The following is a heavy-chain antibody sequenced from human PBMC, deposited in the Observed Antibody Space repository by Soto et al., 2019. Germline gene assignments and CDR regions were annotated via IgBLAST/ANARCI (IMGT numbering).Heavy chain of an antibody. CDR2: ISYDGSNK. D-gene: IGHD6-13*01. CDR3: ARDSSIAAAGTTYYYGMDV. CDR1: GFTFSSYA. J-gene: IGHJ6*02. Sequence: PGGSLRLSCAASGFTFSSYAMHWVRQAPGKGLEWVAVISYDGSNKYYADSVKGRFTISRDNSKNTLYLQMNSLRAEDTAVYYCARDSSIAAAGTTYYYGMDVWGQGTTVTVSS. V-gene: IGHV3-30-3*01.